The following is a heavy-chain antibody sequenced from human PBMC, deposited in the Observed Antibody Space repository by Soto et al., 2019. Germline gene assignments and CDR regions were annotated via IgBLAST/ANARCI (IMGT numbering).Heavy chain of an antibody. Sequence: EVQLVESGGGLVQPGGSVRLSCAASGFTLSGYWMHWVRQVPGKGLVWVSRVNSDGSMTAYADSVKGRFTISRDNATNTLYLQMNSLNADDTAVYYGARVKDQRNTQTYSYFDSWGQGTQVAVSS. CDR1: GFTLSGYW. CDR2: VNSDGSMT. CDR3: ARVKDQRNTQTYSYFDS. D-gene: IGHD5-18*01. J-gene: IGHJ4*02. V-gene: IGHV3-74*01.